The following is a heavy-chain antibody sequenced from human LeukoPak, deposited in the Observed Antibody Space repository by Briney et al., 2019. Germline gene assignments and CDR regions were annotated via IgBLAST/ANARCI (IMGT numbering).Heavy chain of an antibody. D-gene: IGHD3-10*01. V-gene: IGHV3-48*01. CDR1: GFPFSSYN. Sequence: GGSLRLSCAASGFPFSSYNMNWVRQAPGKGLEWVSWLQSSSRSLFYADSVKGRSTVSRDDAKNSLYLQLNSLRAEDTAVYYCARDSPGWGGFDFWGQGTLVTVSS. CDR3: ARDSPGWGGFDF. J-gene: IGHJ4*02. CDR2: LQSSSRSL.